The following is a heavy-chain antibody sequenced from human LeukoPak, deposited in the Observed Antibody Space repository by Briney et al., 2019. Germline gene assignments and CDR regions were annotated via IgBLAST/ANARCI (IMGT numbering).Heavy chain of an antibody. J-gene: IGHJ4*02. Sequence: PSETLSLTCAVYGGSFSGYYWSWIRQPPGKGLEWIGEINHSGSTNYNPSLKSRVTISVDTSKNQFSLKLSSVTAADTAVYYCARGKGSAASPYFDYWGQGTLVTVSS. CDR2: INHSGST. D-gene: IGHD6-6*01. V-gene: IGHV4-34*01. CDR1: GGSFSGYY. CDR3: ARGKGSAASPYFDY.